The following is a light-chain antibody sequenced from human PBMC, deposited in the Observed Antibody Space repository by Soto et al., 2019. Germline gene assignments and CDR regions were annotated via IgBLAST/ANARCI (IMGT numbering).Light chain of an antibody. J-gene: IGKJ1*01. CDR2: GAS. CDR1: QSVDSTF. Sequence: EIVLTQSPGSLSLSPGQRATLSCRASQSVDSTFFAWYQKKPGQAPRLLIYGASKRDTGVPDRFSGSGSGTDFTLTISRLEPEDLAVYYCQQYMSSVTFGQGTKVEI. CDR3: QQYMSSVT. V-gene: IGKV3-20*01.